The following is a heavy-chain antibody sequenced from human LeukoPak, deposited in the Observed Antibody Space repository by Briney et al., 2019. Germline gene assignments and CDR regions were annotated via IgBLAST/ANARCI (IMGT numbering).Heavy chain of an antibody. CDR3: ARDAEWELLRKFDY. D-gene: IGHD1-26*01. CDR2: IIAYNGNT. J-gene: IGHJ4*02. Sequence: GASVKVSCKASGYTFTSYGISWVRQAPGQGLEWMGWIIAYNGNTNYAQKLQGRVTMTTDTSTSTAYMELRSLRSNDTAVYYCARDAEWELLRKFDYWGQGTLVTVSS. V-gene: IGHV1-18*01. CDR1: GYTFTSYG.